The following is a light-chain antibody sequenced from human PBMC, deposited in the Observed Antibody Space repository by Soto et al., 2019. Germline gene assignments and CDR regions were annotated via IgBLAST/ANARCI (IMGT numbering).Light chain of an antibody. V-gene: IGLV2-14*03. CDR3: SSYASSNAQV. Sequence: QSALTQPASVSGSPGQSITVSCIGTSGDVGGYNYVSWYQQHPGKAPKLMIHDVSDRPSGVSNRFSGSKSGNTASLTIACLRADDEAYYYCSSYASSNAQVFGGGTKVTVL. CDR1: SGDVGGYNY. J-gene: IGLJ2*01. CDR2: DVS.